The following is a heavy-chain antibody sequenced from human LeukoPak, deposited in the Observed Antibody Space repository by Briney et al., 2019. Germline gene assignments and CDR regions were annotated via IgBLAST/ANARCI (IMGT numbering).Heavy chain of an antibody. CDR3: ARGKGSGWTFDY. J-gene: IGHJ4*02. CDR1: GGSISSGDYY. V-gene: IGHV4-39*07. D-gene: IGHD6-19*01. Sequence: SETLSLSCTVSGGSISSGDYYWSWIRQPPGKGLEWIGEINHSGSTNYNPSLKSRVTISVDTSKNQFSLKLSSVTAADTAVYYCARGKGSGWTFDYWGQGTLVTVSS. CDR2: INHSGST.